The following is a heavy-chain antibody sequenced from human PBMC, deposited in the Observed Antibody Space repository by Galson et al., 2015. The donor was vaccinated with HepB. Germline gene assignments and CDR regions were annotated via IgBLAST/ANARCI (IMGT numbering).Heavy chain of an antibody. J-gene: IGHJ4*02. CDR3: ARSFISPTSPTSEIDS. V-gene: IGHV3-33*01. D-gene: IGHD1-1*01. CDR2: IMYDGSND. Sequence: LRLSCAASGFSFSSFGMHWVHQTPGKGLEWVAGIMYDGSNDFYADSVKGRFTISRDNSKSTLSLQMNSLRVEDTAVYFCARSFISPTSPTSEIDSWGQGTLVAVSS. CDR1: GFSFSSFG.